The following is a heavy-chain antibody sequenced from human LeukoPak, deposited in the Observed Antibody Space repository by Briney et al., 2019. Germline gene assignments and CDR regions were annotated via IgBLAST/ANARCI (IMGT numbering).Heavy chain of an antibody. V-gene: IGHV4-4*09. Sequence: SETLSLTCNVSGASMSSNYWSWIRQPPGKGLVWIGYIYHSGNTNHSPSLESRVTMSVDESKNQFSLRVHFVSAADTAVYYCASTRRAAVAGRFDSWGQGILVTVSS. J-gene: IGHJ4*02. D-gene: IGHD6-19*01. CDR1: GASMSSNY. CDR2: IYHSGNT. CDR3: ASTRRAAVAGRFDS.